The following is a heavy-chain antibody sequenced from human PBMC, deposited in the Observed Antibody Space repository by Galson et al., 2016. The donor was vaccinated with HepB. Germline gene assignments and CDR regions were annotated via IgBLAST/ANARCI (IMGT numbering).Heavy chain of an antibody. CDR1: GFSLSTSGVG. CDR3: AHRWGRAYYDFWSGSPGDAFDI. J-gene: IGHJ3*02. D-gene: IGHD3-3*01. Sequence: PALVKPPQTLTLTCTFSGFSLSTSGVGVAWIRQPPGKALEWLALIYWDDDKRYSPSLKNRLTITKDTSKNQVALTMTNMDPVDTATYYCAHRWGRAYYDFWSGSPGDAFDIWGQGTMVTVSS. V-gene: IGHV2-5*02. CDR2: IYWDDDK.